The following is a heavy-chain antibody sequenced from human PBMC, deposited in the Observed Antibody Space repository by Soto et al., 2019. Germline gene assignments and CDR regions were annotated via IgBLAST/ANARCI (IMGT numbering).Heavy chain of an antibody. CDR1: GYSFTDYH. CDR2: INPKSGGT. Sequence: GALVKVSCKASGYSFTDYHIHWVRQAPGQGLEWLVRINPKSGGTSTAQKFQGWVTMTTDTSISTASMELTRLTSDDTAIYYCARGDSTDCSNGVCSFFYNHDMDVWGQGTTVTVSS. D-gene: IGHD2-8*01. V-gene: IGHV1-2*04. CDR3: ARGDSTDCSNGVCSFFYNHDMDV. J-gene: IGHJ6*02.